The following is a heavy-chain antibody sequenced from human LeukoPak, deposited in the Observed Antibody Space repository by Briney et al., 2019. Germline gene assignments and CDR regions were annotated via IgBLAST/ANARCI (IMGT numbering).Heavy chain of an antibody. CDR3: AKTVQEVYYFDY. CDR1: GFTFSSYS. CDR2: ISSSGTYI. Sequence: PGGSLRLSCAASGFTFSSYSMNWVRQAPGKGLEWVSSISSSGTYIYYADSVKGRFTISRDNAKNSLILQMNSLRAEDTAVYYCAKTVQEVYYFDYWGQGTLVTVSS. V-gene: IGHV3-21*01. D-gene: IGHD4-17*01. J-gene: IGHJ4*02.